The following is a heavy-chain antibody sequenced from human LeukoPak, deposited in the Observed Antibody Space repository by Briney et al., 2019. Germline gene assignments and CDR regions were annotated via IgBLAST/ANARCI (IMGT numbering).Heavy chain of an antibody. D-gene: IGHD6-19*01. CDR3: ARDGIQGIAVN. J-gene: IGHJ4*02. CDR2: ISYDGSNK. Sequence: PGGSLRLSCAASGFTFSSYGMHWVRQAPGKGLEWVAVISYDGSNKYYADSVKGRFTISRDNSKNTLYLQMNSLRAEDTAVYYCARDGIQGIAVNWGQGTLVTVSS. CDR1: GFTFSSYG. V-gene: IGHV3-30*03.